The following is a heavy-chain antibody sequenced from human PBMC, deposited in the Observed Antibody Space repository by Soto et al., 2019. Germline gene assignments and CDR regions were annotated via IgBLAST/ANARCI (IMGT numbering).Heavy chain of an antibody. CDR2: IYYSGST. J-gene: IGHJ3*01. CDR3: ARASIRSRVGFDV. Sequence: QVQLQESGPGLVKPSETLSLTCTVSGGSISSYYWSWIRQPPGKGLEWIGYIYYSGSTNYNPSLKSRVTISVDTSKNQFSLKLSSVTAADTAVYYCARASIRSRVGFDVWGQGTMVTVSS. V-gene: IGHV4-59*08. CDR1: GGSISSYY. D-gene: IGHD3-16*01.